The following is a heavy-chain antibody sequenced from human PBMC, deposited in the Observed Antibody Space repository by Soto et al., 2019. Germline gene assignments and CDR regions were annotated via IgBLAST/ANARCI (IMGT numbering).Heavy chain of an antibody. J-gene: IGHJ3*02. D-gene: IGHD3-22*01. CDR1: GFTFSSYW. V-gene: IGHV3-74*01. CDR3: ARDQAYYYDSSGDAFDI. CDR2: FNSDCSST. Sequence: GGSLRLSCAASGFTFSSYWMHWVRQAPGKGLMWVLCFNSDCSSTSFAVFVKGRFTISRDYSKNTLFLQMNSLRAEDTAVFFCARDQAYYYDSSGDAFDIRGQGTMVTVSS.